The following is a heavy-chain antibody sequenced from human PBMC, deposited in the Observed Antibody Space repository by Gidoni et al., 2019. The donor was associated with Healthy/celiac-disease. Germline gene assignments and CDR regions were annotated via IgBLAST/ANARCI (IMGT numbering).Heavy chain of an antibody. Sequence: EVQLLESGGGLVQPGGSLRLSCAASGLTFSNYAMSWVRQPPGKGLEWVSGISGSTARTYYADSVQGRFTISRDNPKNTMFLQMNSLRAEDTAVYYCVIDWEAGWGQGTLVTVSS. V-gene: IGHV3-23*01. D-gene: IGHD6-13*01. CDR2: ISGSTART. J-gene: IGHJ4*02. CDR3: VIDWEAG. CDR1: GLTFSNYA.